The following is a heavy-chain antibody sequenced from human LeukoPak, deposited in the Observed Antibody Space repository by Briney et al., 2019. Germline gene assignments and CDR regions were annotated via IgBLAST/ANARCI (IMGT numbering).Heavy chain of an antibody. CDR3: QGSSYSIGRGSFHYMYV. D-gene: IGHD2/OR15-2a*01. J-gene: IGHJ6*03. V-gene: IGHV3-15*01. CDR1: GLILSEAW. Sequence: GGSLRLFCVVSGLILSEAWMRWVRQAPGKGVDWVGRMKKKSDGCTTDYDESVKVRFTISRYQSEHTLYVKMNTLSIEASGVYYCQGSSYSIGRGSFHYMYVVAKGTTVTVSS. CDR2: MKKKSDGCTT.